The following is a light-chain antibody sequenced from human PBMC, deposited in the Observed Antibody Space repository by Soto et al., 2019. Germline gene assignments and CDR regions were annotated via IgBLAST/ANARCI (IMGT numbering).Light chain of an antibody. Sequence: QLVLTQSPSASASLGASVKLTCTLSSGHSNYAIAWHQQQSEKGPRFLMNLNSDGSHSKGDGIPDRFSGSSSGAERYLTISSLQSEDEADYYCQTWGSGIVLFGGGTKLTVL. V-gene: IGLV4-69*01. CDR3: QTWGSGIVL. CDR2: LNSDGSH. CDR1: SGHSNYA. J-gene: IGLJ2*01.